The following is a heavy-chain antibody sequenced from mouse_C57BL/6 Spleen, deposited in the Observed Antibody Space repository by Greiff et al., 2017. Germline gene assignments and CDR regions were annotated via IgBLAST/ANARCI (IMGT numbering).Heavy chain of an antibody. CDR3: ARARYYGSSPLAMDD. J-gene: IGHJ4*01. CDR1: GFTFSSYA. Sequence: EVKLQESGGGLVKPGGSLKLSCAASGFTFSSYAMSWVRQTPEKRLEWVATISDGGSYTYYPDNVKGRFTISRDNAKNNLYLQMSHLKSEDTAMYYCARARYYGSSPLAMDDWGQGTSVTVSS. V-gene: IGHV5-4*03. D-gene: IGHD1-1*01. CDR2: ISDGGSYT.